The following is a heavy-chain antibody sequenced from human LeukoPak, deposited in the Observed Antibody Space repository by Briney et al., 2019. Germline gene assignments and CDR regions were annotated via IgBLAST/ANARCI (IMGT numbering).Heavy chain of an antibody. J-gene: IGHJ3*02. V-gene: IGHV4-34*01. CDR2: INHSGST. Sequence: PSETLSLTCAVYGGSFSGYYWGWIRQPPGKGLEWIGEINHSGSTNYNPSLKSRVTISVDTSKNQFSLKLSSVTAADTAVYYCARDRTTDAFDIWGQGTMVTVSS. D-gene: IGHD4-11*01. CDR1: GGSFSGYY. CDR3: ARDRTTDAFDI.